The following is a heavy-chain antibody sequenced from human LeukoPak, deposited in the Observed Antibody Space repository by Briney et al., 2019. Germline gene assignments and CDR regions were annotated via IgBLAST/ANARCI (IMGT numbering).Heavy chain of an antibody. Sequence: KPSETLSLTCTVSGGSISSYYWSWIRQPPGKGLEWIGYIYYSGSTNYNPSLKSRVTISVDTSKNQFSLKLSSVTAADTAVYYCARGVSSGWYMRYFDLWGRGTLVTVSS. D-gene: IGHD6-19*01. CDR1: GGSISSYY. CDR2: IYYSGST. CDR3: ARGVSSGWYMRYFDL. J-gene: IGHJ2*01. V-gene: IGHV4-59*01.